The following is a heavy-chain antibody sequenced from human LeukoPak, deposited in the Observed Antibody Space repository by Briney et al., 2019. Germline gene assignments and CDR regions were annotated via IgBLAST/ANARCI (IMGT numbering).Heavy chain of an antibody. CDR2: TNHSGST. V-gene: IGHV4-34*01. CDR1: GGSFSGYY. D-gene: IGHD6-13*01. J-gene: IGHJ6*03. CDR3: ARGFTAAGTLYYYYYYMDV. Sequence: SETLSLTCAVYGGSFSGYYWSWIRQPPGKGLEWIGETNHSGSTNYNPSLKSRVTISVDTSKNQFSLKLSSVTAADTAVYYCARGFTAAGTLYYYYYYMDVWGKGTTVTVSS.